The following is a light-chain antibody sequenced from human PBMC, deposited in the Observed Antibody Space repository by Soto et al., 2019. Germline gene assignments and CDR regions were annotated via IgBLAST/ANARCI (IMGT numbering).Light chain of an antibody. Sequence: EIVMTQSPATLSVSPGERATLSCRASQSVSSNLAWYQQKPGQAPRLLIYGASTRATGIPARFSGSGSGTIFTLTPSSLRSEFFAFYYCQNKNNGPPYTLGQGTK. J-gene: IGKJ2*01. CDR3: QNKNNGPPYT. CDR2: GAS. CDR1: QSVSSN. V-gene: IGKV3-15*01.